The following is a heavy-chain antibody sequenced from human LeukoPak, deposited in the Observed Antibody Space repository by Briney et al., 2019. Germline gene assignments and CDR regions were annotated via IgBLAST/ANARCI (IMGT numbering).Heavy chain of an antibody. D-gene: IGHD1-26*01. CDR2: IRDSGSST. J-gene: IGHJ4*02. V-gene: IGHV3-23*01. CDR3: AKYGPQDSGSSHFDY. CDR1: RFTFNSYA. Sequence: GGSLRLSCAASRFTFNSYAMSWVRQAPGKGLEWVSAIRDSGSSTHYADSVKGRFTTSRDNSKNTLFLQMNSLRAEDTAIYYCAKYGPQDSGSSHFDYWGQGALVTVSS.